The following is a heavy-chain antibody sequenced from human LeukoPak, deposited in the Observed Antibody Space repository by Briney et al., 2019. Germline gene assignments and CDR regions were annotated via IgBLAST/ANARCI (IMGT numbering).Heavy chain of an antibody. CDR3: ARGPAARFDY. V-gene: IGHV3-48*01. CDR1: GFTFSSYW. Sequence: PGGSLRLSCAASGFTFSSYWMTWVRQAPGKGLEWVSYISGSSSTIYYADSVKGRFTISRDNAKNSLHLQMNSLRAEDTAVYYCARGPAARFDYWGQGTLVTVSS. CDR2: ISGSSSTI. J-gene: IGHJ4*02.